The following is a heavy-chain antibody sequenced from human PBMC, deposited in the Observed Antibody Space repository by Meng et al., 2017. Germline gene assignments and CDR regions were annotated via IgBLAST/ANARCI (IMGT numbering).Heavy chain of an antibody. CDR1: GGSFSGYY. Sequence: QVQLQQWGAGLLKPSETLSLTCAVYGGSFSGYYWSWLRQPPGKGLELIGKINHSGSTNYNPSLKIRVTISVDTSKNQFSLKLSDVTAADTAVYYCARGRAGYCSSTSCYRFAWFDPWGQGTLVTVSS. J-gene: IGHJ5*02. CDR2: INHSGST. CDR3: ARGRAGYCSSTSCYRFAWFDP. D-gene: IGHD2-2*02. V-gene: IGHV4-34*01.